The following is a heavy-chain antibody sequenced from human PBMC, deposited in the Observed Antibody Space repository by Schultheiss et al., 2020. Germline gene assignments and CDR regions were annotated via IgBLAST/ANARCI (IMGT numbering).Heavy chain of an antibody. D-gene: IGHD1-26*01. J-gene: IGHJ4*02. V-gene: IGHV3-23*01. CDR1: GFTFSSYG. CDR2: ISGSGGST. Sequence: GGSLRLSCVASGFTFSSYGMHWVRQAPGKGLEWVSAISGSGGSTYYADSVKGRFTISRDNAKNTLYLQMNSLRAEDTAVYYCARGGGGSYPFDYWGQGTLVTVSS. CDR3: ARGGGGSYPFDY.